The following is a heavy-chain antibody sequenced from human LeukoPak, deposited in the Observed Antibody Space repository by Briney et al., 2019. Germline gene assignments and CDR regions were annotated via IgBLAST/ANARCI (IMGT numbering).Heavy chain of an antibody. J-gene: IGHJ4*01. Sequence: GGSLRLSCAASGFTFSNYVMHWVRQAPGKGLEYVLGINGNGGSTYYASSVKDRFIISRDNSKNTLYLQMGSLRAEDMAVYYCARDYYDSSGYYGVGGGPFDYWGQGTLVTVSS. CDR3: ARDYYDSSGYYGVGGGPFDY. CDR1: GFTFSNYV. D-gene: IGHD3-22*01. CDR2: INGNGGST. V-gene: IGHV3-64*01.